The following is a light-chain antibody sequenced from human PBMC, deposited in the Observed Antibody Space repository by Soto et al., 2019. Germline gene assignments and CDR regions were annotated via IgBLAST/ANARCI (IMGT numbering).Light chain of an antibody. CDR3: SSYSRSSTHVV. V-gene: IGLV2-14*03. CDR2: DLI. CDR1: SSDIGRYNY. Sequence: QSALTQPASVSGSPGQSITISCTGTSSDIGRYNYVSWYQQHPGQAPKLMIYDLINRPSGVSDRFSGSKSGNTATLTISGLQTEDEAEYYCSSYSRSSTHVVFGGGTKLTVL. J-gene: IGLJ2*01.